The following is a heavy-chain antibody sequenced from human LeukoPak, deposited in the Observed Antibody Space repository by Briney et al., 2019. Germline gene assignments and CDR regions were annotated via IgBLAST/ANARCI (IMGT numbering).Heavy chain of an antibody. CDR1: GGSISSYY. CDR2: IYTSGST. V-gene: IGHV4-4*07. Sequence: SETLSLTCTVSGGSISSYYWSWIRQPAGKGLEWIGRIYTSGSTNYNPSLKSRVTMSVDTSKNQFSLRLSSMTAADTAVYYCARHRAEMATITDDTFDMWGQGTMVTVSS. J-gene: IGHJ3*02. D-gene: IGHD5-24*01. CDR3: ARHRAEMATITDDTFDM.